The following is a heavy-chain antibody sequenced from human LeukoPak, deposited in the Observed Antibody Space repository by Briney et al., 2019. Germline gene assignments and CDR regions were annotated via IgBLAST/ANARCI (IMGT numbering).Heavy chain of an antibody. D-gene: IGHD4-23*01. CDR3: ASYSSVVTFDY. CDR2: ICYSGST. J-gene: IGHJ4*02. CDR1: GGSISSGGYY. Sequence: PSETLSLTCTVSGGSISSGGYYWSWIRQHPGKGLEWIGYICYSGSTYYNPSLKSRVTISVDTSKNQFSLKLSSVTAADTAVYYCASYSSVVTFDYWGQGTLVTVSS. V-gene: IGHV4-31*03.